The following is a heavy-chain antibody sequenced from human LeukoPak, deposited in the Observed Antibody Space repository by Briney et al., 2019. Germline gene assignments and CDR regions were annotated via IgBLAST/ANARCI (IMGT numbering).Heavy chain of an antibody. CDR3: ARGGSVGITTCYFDS. D-gene: IGHD1-26*01. Sequence: PSETLSLTCTVSGGSISSSTYYWGWIRQPPGQGLQWVGNIYYSGNAYYNPSLKSRVTISVDTSKNQFSLKLNSVTAADTAVYYCARGGSVGITTCYFDSWGQGTLVTVSS. CDR2: IYYSGNA. V-gene: IGHV4-39*07. J-gene: IGHJ4*02. CDR1: GGSISSSTYY.